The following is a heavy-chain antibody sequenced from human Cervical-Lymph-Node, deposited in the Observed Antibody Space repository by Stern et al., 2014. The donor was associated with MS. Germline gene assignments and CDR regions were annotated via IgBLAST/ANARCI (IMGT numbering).Heavy chain of an antibody. CDR3: ARGDGSSGYWYFDY. J-gene: IGHJ4*02. CDR2: ISPNNGDT. CDR1: GYTFTAYY. Sequence: VQLVESGAEVKKPGASVKVSCRASGYTFTAYYIHWVRQAPGQGLEWMGWISPNNGDTKYAQKFQGRVTMASDTSISTAYMDVSRLTSDDTVVYYCARGDGSSGYWYFDYWGQGTLITVSS. D-gene: IGHD5-12*01. V-gene: IGHV1-2*02.